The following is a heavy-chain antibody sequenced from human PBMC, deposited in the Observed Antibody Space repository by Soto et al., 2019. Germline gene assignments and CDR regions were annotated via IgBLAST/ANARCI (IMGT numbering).Heavy chain of an antibody. V-gene: IGHV4-31*03. CDR1: GGSISSGGYY. CDR2: IYYSGST. J-gene: IGHJ4*02. CDR3: ARGPPFGY. Sequence: QVQLQESGPGLVKPSQTLSLTCTVSGGSISSGGYYWSWIRQHPGKGLEWIGYIYYSGSTYYNPSLTRRVTIEVETSKNQYALTLSSVTAADTDVSYCARGPPFGYWGQGTLVTVSS.